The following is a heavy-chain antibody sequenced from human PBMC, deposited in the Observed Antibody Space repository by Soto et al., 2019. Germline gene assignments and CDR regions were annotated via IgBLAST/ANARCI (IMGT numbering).Heavy chain of an antibody. CDR1: GGSISSGGYY. J-gene: IGHJ6*02. D-gene: IGHD1-26*01. CDR2: IYYSGST. Sequence: QVQLQESGPGLVKPSQTLSLTCTVSGGSISSGGYYWSWIRQHPGKGLEWIGYIYYSGSTYYNPSLKSRVTLSVDTSKNQFSLKLSSVTAADTAVYYCARASIVGVGVTSLYYYYGMDVWGQGTTVTVSS. CDR3: ARASIVGVGVTSLYYYYGMDV. V-gene: IGHV4-31*03.